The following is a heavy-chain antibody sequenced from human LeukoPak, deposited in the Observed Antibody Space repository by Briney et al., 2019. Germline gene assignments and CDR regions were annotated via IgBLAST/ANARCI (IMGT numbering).Heavy chain of an antibody. Sequence: SQTLSLTCTVSGGSISSGDYYWSWIRQPPGKGLEWIGYIYYSGSTYYNPSLKSRVSISVDTSKNQFSLKLTSVTAADTAVYYCARDRYFIGFDYWGQGTLVTVSS. CDR2: IYYSGST. V-gene: IGHV4-30-4*01. CDR1: GGSISSGDYY. CDR3: ARDRYFIGFDY. J-gene: IGHJ4*02. D-gene: IGHD3-9*01.